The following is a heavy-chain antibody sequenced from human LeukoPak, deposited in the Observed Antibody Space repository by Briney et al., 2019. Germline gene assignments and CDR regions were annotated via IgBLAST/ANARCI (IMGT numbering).Heavy chain of an antibody. CDR1: GYTFSGHY. J-gene: IGHJ5*02. CDR2: INPSGGST. Sequence: ASVKVSCKASGYTFSGHYVHWIRQAPGQGLEWMGIINPSGGSTNYAQRFRGRVTMTRDMSTGTVYMELSSLTSEDTAVYYCAREAITIFGLVRTQTTKGPHRFDPWGQGTLVTVSS. V-gene: IGHV1-46*01. CDR3: AREAITIFGLVRTQTTKGPHRFDP. D-gene: IGHD3-3*01.